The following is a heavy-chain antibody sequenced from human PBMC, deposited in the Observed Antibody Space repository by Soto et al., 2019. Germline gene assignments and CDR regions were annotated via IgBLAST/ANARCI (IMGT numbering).Heavy chain of an antibody. CDR2: ISGSGGST. V-gene: IGHV3-23*01. Sequence: GGSPRLSCSASGFTFSSYAMSWVRQAPGKGLEWVSAISGSGGSTYYADSVKGRFTISRDNSKKTLYLQMDSLRADDTAVFYCAKGKANTVFGVDTLFVYWGQGAQVTLS. CDR1: GFTFSSYA. D-gene: IGHD3-3*01. J-gene: IGHJ4*02. CDR3: AKGKANTVFGVDTLFVY.